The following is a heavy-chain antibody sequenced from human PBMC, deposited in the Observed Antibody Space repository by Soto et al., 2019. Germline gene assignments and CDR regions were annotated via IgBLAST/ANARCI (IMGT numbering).Heavy chain of an antibody. D-gene: IGHD5-12*01. CDR1: GFTFSSYA. CDR3: ARGGRLRHFYY. CDR2: ISYDGSDK. V-gene: IGHV3-30*04. J-gene: IGHJ4*02. Sequence: QVQVVESGGGVVQPGRALRLSCAASGFTFSSYAMHWVRQAPGKGLEWVAIISYDGSDKYYADSVKGRFTISRDNSKNMLYLQMNSLGPDDTAVYYWARGGRLRHFYYWGQGTLVTVSS.